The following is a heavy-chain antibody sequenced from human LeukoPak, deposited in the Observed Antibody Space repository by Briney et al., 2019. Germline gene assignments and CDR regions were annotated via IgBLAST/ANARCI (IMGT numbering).Heavy chain of an antibody. CDR1: GFTFSGHW. CDR2: INQGGSDK. D-gene: IGHD1-14*01. CDR3: TRDRSRAEDD. Sequence: GGSLRLSCAASGFTFSGHWMSWVRQAPGKGMEWVANINQGGSDKYYVDSVKGRFTISRDNANNLLYLQMNSLRGEDTAVYYCTRDRSRAEDDWGQGTLVTVSP. J-gene: IGHJ4*02. V-gene: IGHV3-7*01.